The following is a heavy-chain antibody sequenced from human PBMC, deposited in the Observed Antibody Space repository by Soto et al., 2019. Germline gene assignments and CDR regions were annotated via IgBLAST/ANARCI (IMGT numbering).Heavy chain of an antibody. V-gene: IGHV1-18*01. J-gene: IGHJ5*01. CDR3: AREGSYVWYDF. Sequence: QVQLVQSGAEVRKPGDSVKVSCKASGYTFSSHGIIWVRQAPGQGLEWMGWISGYNGNAKYAQRFQGRVTMTTDTSTSTVYMDLRSLGSDDSAVYYCAREGSYVWYDFWGQGTLVTVSS. D-gene: IGHD2-15*01. CDR1: GYTFSSHG. CDR2: ISGYNGNA.